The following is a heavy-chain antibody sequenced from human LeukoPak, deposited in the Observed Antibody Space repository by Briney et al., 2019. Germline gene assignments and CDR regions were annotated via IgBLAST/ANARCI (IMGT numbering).Heavy chain of an antibody. J-gene: IGHJ4*02. D-gene: IGHD3-22*01. CDR3: AKYYYDGDTYSFDY. Sequence: PGASLRLSCAASGFTFTNYAMSWVRQAPGKGLEWVSSINGDGGSTYYADSVKGRFTISRDNSKNTLYLQMNSLRAEDTAVYYCAKYYYDGDTYSFDYWGQGTLVTASS. V-gene: IGHV3-23*01. CDR2: INGDGGST. CDR1: GFTFTNYA.